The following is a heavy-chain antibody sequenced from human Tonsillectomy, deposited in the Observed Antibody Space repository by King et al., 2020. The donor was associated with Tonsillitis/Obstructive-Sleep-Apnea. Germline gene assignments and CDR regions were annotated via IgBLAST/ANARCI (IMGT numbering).Heavy chain of an antibody. Sequence: LVQSGAEVKKPGASLRISCKGSGYSFTSYWITWVRQMPGKGLEWLGRIDPSDSYTNYSPSFQGHVRISADKSISTAYLHWSSLKAADTAMYYCARTDGSSGGDWFDPWGQGTLVTVSS. D-gene: IGHD6-6*01. CDR3: ARTDGSSGGDWFDP. V-gene: IGHV5-10-1*01. J-gene: IGHJ5*02. CDR1: GYSFTSYW. CDR2: IDPSDSYT.